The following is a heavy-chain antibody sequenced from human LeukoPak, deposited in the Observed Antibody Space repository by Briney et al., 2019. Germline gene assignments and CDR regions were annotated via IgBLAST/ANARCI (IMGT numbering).Heavy chain of an antibody. CDR3: ARNLGSGWYFPFDH. D-gene: IGHD6-19*01. CDR1: GFTFDDHG. Sequence: AGGSLRLSCAASGFTFDDHGMSWVRRAPGKGLEWVSGIKWNGDSTGYADSVKGRFTISRDNAKNSLYLQMNSLRAEDTALYHCARNLGSGWYFPFDHWGQGTLVTVSS. V-gene: IGHV3-20*01. CDR2: IKWNGDST. J-gene: IGHJ4*02.